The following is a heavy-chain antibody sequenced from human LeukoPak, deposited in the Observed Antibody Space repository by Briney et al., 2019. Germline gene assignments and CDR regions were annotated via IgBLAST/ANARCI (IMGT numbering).Heavy chain of an antibody. J-gene: IGHJ4*02. CDR2: IWYDGSNK. V-gene: IGHV3-33*01. CDR3: ARDLEVGWYYFDY. CDR1: GFTFSSYG. Sequence: PGGSLRLSCAASGFTFSSYGMQWVRQAPGKGLEWVAVIWYDGSNKYYADSVKGRFTISRDNSKNTLYLQMNSLRAEDTAVYYCARDLEVGWYYFDYWGQGTLVTVSS. D-gene: IGHD3-3*01.